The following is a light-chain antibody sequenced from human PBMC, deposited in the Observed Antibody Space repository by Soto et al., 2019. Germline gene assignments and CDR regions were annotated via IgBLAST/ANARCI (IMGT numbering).Light chain of an antibody. Sequence: DIQMTQSPSSLSVSVGDSVTISCWASQSVNIYLSWYQQKQGKPPKLLINVASTLQGGVPSRFSGSGSGTEFTLAISSLQPEDSATYYCQQSFTTPQTFGGGTRVEVK. CDR3: QQSFTTPQT. J-gene: IGKJ4*01. CDR2: VAS. CDR1: QSVNIY. V-gene: IGKV1-39*01.